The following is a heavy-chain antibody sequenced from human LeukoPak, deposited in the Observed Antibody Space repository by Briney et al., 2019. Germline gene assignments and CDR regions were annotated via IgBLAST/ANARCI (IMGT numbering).Heavy chain of an antibody. J-gene: IGHJ4*02. CDR3: ARDRGYDSADH. CDR2: IKEDGSEK. CDR1: GFTFSSYW. D-gene: IGHD5-12*01. Sequence: PGGSLRLSCAASGFTFSSYWMMWVRQAPGKGLEWVANIKEDGSEKYYLDSVKGRFTVSRDNARNSLYLQMNSLRVEDTAVYYCARDRGYDSADHWGQGTLVTVSS. V-gene: IGHV3-7*01.